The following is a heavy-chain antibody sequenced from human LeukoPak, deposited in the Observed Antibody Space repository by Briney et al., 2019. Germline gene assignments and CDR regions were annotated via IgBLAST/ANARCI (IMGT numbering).Heavy chain of an antibody. Sequence: PSETLSLTCTVSGGSISNSSYYWGWIRQPPGKGLEWIGSIYYSGSTYYNPSLKSRVTISVDTSKNQFSLKLSSVTAADTAVYYCARDPVPYYYDSSGYYYYFDYWGQGTLVTVSS. D-gene: IGHD3-22*01. V-gene: IGHV4-39*07. CDR3: ARDPVPYYYDSSGYYYYFDY. J-gene: IGHJ4*02. CDR2: IYYSGST. CDR1: GGSISNSSYY.